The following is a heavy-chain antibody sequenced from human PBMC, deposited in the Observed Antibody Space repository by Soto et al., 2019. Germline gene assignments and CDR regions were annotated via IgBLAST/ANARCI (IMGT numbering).Heavy chain of an antibody. V-gene: IGHV4-59*01. CDR2: ISYTGST. J-gene: IGHJ4*02. Sequence: SETLSLTCTVSGGSITSFYWSWIRQTPGKGLEWIGHISYTGSTNYNPSLKSRVTIAVDTSKNQFSLNLTSVTAADTAVYYCAREGNGWYYSDYWGQGALVTVSS. D-gene: IGHD6-19*01. CDR1: GGSITSFY. CDR3: AREGNGWYYSDY.